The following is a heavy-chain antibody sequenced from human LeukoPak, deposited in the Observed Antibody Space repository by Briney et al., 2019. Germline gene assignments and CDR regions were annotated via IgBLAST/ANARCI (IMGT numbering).Heavy chain of an antibody. D-gene: IGHD3-22*01. CDR1: GGTFSSYA. V-gene: IGHV1-69*04. CDR2: IIPIFGIA. CDR3: ARDSGYPQPINFDY. Sequence: GSSVKVSCKASGGTFSSYAISWVRQAPGHGLEWMGRIIPIFGIANYAQKFQGRVTITADKSTSTAYMELSSLRSEDTAVYYCARDSGYPQPINFDYWGQGTLVTVSS. J-gene: IGHJ4*02.